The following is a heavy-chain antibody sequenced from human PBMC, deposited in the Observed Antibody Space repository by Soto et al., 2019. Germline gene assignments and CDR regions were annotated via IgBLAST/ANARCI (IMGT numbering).Heavy chain of an antibody. V-gene: IGHV3-15*01. CDR2: IKSKPDGGTT. CDR1: GFTFSNAW. CDR3: ATGWYFDF. J-gene: IGHJ2*01. Sequence: EVQLVESGGGLVKPGGSLRVSCAGSGFTFSNAWMSWVRQAPGKGLEWVGRIKSKPDGGTTDYPAPVEGRFSISRDDSRNTVYLQMNSLKTEDTAVYYCATGWYFDFWGRGTLVTVSS.